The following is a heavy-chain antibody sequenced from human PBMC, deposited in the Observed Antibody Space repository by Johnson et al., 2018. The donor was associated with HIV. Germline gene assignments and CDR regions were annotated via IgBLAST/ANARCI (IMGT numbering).Heavy chain of an antibody. CDR3: ARDRYYDSSGSHAFDI. CDR2: ISYDGSNK. CDR1: GFTFSSYA. V-gene: IGHV3-30*04. D-gene: IGHD3-22*01. J-gene: IGHJ3*02. Sequence: QVQLVESGGGVVQPGRSLRLSCAASGFTFSSYAMHWVRQAPGKGLEWVAVISYDGSNKYYADSVKGRFTISRDNSKNTLYLQMNSLRAEDTAVYYCARDRYYDSSGSHAFDIWGQVTMVTVSS.